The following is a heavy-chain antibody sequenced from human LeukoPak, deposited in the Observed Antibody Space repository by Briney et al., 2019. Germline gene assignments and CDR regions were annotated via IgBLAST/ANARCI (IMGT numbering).Heavy chain of an antibody. V-gene: IGHV3-23*01. CDR1: GFAFSNFA. Sequence: GGSLRLSCAASGFAFSNFAMSWVRQAPGKGLEWVSGISDSGASTYYPDSVKGRFTISRDNSRNMLYLQMNSLRAEDTAVYYCAKDLDYDSSGYYYDWPKFDYWGQGTLVTVSS. CDR2: ISDSGAST. D-gene: IGHD3-22*01. CDR3: AKDLDYDSSGYYYDWPKFDY. J-gene: IGHJ4*02.